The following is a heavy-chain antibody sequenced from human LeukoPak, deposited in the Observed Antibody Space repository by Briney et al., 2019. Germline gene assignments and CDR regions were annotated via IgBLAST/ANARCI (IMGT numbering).Heavy chain of an antibody. CDR2: FDPEDGET. V-gene: IGHV1-24*01. J-gene: IGHJ4*02. CDR3: ATDLGYDYVWGSYHNY. D-gene: IGHD3-16*01. CDR1: GYTLTELS. Sequence: ASVKVSCKVSGYTLTELSMHWVRQAPGKGLEWMGGFDPEDGETVYAQKFQGRVTMTEDTSTDTAYMELSSLRSEDTAVYYCATDLGYDYVWGSYHNYWGQGTLVTVSS.